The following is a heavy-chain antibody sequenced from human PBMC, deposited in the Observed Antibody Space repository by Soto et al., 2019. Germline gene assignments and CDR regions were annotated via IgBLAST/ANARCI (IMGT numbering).Heavy chain of an antibody. CDR1: GYTLTELS. Sequence: GASVKVSCKVSGYTLTELSMHWVRQAPGKGLEWMGGFDPEDGETIYAQKSQGRVTMTEDTSTDTAYMELSSLRSEDTAVYYCATDWKYYYDSSGHSYWGQGTLVTVSS. J-gene: IGHJ4*02. CDR3: ATDWKYYYDSSGHSY. D-gene: IGHD3-22*01. V-gene: IGHV1-24*01. CDR2: FDPEDGET.